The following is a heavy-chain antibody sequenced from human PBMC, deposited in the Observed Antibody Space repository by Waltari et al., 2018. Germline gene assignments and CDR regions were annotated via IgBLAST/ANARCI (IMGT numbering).Heavy chain of an antibody. CDR2: IYSDGGA. V-gene: IGHV3-53*02. J-gene: IGHJ4*02. CDR1: GFTVSSNY. D-gene: IGHD4-17*01. CDR3: ARSQDFGDYMWERAFDY. Sequence: EVQLVETGGGLTQPGGSLRLSCAASGFTVSSNYMNWVRQVPGKGLEWVSVIYSDGGAYYADSVGGRFAISRDNSKKTVYLQMNNLRAEDTAVYYCARSQDFGDYMWERAFDYWGQGTRVTVSS.